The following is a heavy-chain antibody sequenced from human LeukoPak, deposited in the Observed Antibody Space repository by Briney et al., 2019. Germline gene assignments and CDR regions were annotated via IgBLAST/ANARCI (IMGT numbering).Heavy chain of an antibody. V-gene: IGHV3-64*01. D-gene: IGHD6-19*01. J-gene: IGHJ5*02. CDR2: IHSNGIST. CDR3: ARTQQWLATGGWYWFDT. CDR1: GFTFSSYA. Sequence: GGSLRLSCAASGFTFSSYAMSWVRQAPGKGLEFVSSIHSNGISTYYGNSVKGRFTVSRDNSKNTVYLQMGSLREEDMAVYYCARTQQWLATGGWYWFDTWGQGTLVTVSS.